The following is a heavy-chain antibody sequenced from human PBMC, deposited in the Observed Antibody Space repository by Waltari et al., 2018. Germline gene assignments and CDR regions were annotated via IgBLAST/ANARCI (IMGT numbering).Heavy chain of an antibody. D-gene: IGHD6-19*01. V-gene: IGHV3-7*01. Sequence: EVQLVESGGGLVQPGGYLRLSCAASGFTFSTNWMGWVRQAPGKGLEWVANIVPDGSRNNYVDSVKGRFTISRDNAKNSLSLQMNSLGVEDTAVYYCARGDSSGWLFDYWGQGTLVTVSS. J-gene: IGHJ4*02. CDR3: ARGDSSGWLFDY. CDR1: GFTFSTNW. CDR2: IVPDGSRN.